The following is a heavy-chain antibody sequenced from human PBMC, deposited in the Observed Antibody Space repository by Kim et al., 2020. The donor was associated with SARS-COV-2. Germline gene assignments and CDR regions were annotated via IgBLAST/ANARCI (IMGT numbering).Heavy chain of an antibody. V-gene: IGHV4-34*01. CDR2: INHSGST. J-gene: IGHJ4*02. CDR3: ARVRPDYGDYGGAPQIDY. CDR1: GGSFSGYY. D-gene: IGHD4-17*01. Sequence: SETLSLTCAVYGGSFSGYYWSWIRQPPGKGLEWIGEINHSGSTNYNPSLKSRVTISVDTSKNQFSLKLSSVTAADTAVYYCARVRPDYGDYGGAPQIDYWGQGTLVTVSS.